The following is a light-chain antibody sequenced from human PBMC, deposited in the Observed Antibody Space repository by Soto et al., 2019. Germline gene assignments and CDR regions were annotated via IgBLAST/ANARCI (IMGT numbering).Light chain of an antibody. CDR1: SSDVGGYNY. J-gene: IGLJ2*01. V-gene: IGLV2-14*01. CDR2: DVN. Sequence: QSALTQPASVSGSPGQSVTISCTGTSSDVGGYNYVSWYQQHPGKAPKLMIYDVNNRPSGVSNRFSGSKSGNTASLTISGLQAEDEADYYFSSYTSSDTLVFGGGTKLTVL. CDR3: SSYTSSDTLV.